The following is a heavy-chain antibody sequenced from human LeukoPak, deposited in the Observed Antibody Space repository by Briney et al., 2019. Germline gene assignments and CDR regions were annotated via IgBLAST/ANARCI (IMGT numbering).Heavy chain of an antibody. CDR2: FDPEDGET. CDR3: ATADSYGPGGTIDY. CDR1: GYTLTELS. J-gene: IGHJ4*02. D-gene: IGHD5-18*01. Sequence: GASVKVSCKVSGYTLTELSMHWVRQAPGKGLEWMGGFDPEDGETIYAQNFQGRVTMTEDTSTDTAYMELSSLRSEDTAVYYCATADSYGPGGTIDYWGQGTLVTVSS. V-gene: IGHV1-24*01.